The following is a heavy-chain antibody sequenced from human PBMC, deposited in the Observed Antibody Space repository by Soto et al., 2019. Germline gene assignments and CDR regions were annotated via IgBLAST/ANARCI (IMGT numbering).Heavy chain of an antibody. D-gene: IGHD3-3*01. CDR2: IYYSGST. J-gene: IGHJ6*02. CDR1: GGSISSGDYY. Sequence: PSETLSLTCTVSGGSISSGDYYWSWIRQPPGKGLEWIGYIYYSGSTYYNPSLKSRVTISVDTSKNQFSLKLSSVTAADTAVYYCARDHSFWSGYSSGKYGMDVWGQGTTVTVSS. V-gene: IGHV4-30-4*01. CDR3: ARDHSFWSGYSSGKYGMDV.